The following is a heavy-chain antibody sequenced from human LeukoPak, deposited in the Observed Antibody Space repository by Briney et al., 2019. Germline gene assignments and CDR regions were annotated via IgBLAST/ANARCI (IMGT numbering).Heavy chain of an antibody. D-gene: IGHD4-17*01. V-gene: IGHV3-48*01. Sequence: PGGSLRLSCAASGFSFSTYSMSWVRQGPGKGLEWGSYISSGSVTTYYADSVKGRFTFSSANANHSVYLQMNSLRAEDTAVYYCARRAPYGDYSFDYWGQGTLVTVSS. CDR1: GFSFSTYS. CDR3: ARRAPYGDYSFDY. CDR2: ISSGSVTT. J-gene: IGHJ4*02.